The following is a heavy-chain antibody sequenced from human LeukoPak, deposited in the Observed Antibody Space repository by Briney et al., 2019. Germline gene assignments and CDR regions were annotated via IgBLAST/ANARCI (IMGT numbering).Heavy chain of an antibody. Sequence: SVKVSCKASGGTFSSYAISWVRQAPGQGLEWMGRIIPILGIANYAQKFQGRVTITADKSTSTAYMELSSLRSEDTAVYYCASSLRYSGYDSADDAFDIWDQGTMVTVPS. CDR3: ASSLRYSGYDSADDAFDI. CDR1: GGTFSSYA. V-gene: IGHV1-69*04. CDR2: IIPILGIA. D-gene: IGHD5-12*01. J-gene: IGHJ3*02.